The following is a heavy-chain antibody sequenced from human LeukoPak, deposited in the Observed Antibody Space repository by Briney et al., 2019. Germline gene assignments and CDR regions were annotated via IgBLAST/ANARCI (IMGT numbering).Heavy chain of an antibody. V-gene: IGHV3-30*02. Sequence: PGGSLRLSCAASGFTFSSYGMHWVRQAPGKGLEWVAFIRYDGSNKYYADSVKGRFTISRDNSKNTLYLQMNSLRAEDTAVYYCARGPEYYDILTDYYYMDVWGKGTTVTVSS. D-gene: IGHD3-9*01. CDR2: IRYDGSNK. CDR1: GFTFSSYG. J-gene: IGHJ6*03. CDR3: ARGPEYYDILTDYYYMDV.